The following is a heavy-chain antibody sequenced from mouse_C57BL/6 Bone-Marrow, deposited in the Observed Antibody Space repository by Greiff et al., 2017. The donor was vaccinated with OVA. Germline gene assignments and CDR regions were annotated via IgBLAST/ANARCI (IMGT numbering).Heavy chain of an antibody. J-gene: IGHJ2*01. V-gene: IGHV1-77*01. Sequence: VQLQESGAELVKPGASVKISCKASGYTFTDYYINWVKQRPGQGLEWIGKIGPGSGSTYSNAKFKGKATLTAAKSSSPAYMQLSSLTSEDSAVCFSARSRDGYYGYWGQGTTLTVSA. CDR1: GYTFTDYY. D-gene: IGHD2-3*01. CDR3: ARSRDGYYGY. CDR2: IGPGSGST.